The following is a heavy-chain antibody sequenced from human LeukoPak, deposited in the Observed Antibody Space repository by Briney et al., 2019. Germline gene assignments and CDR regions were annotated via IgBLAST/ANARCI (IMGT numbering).Heavy chain of an antibody. CDR2: INHSGST. J-gene: IGHJ5*02. D-gene: IGHD3-10*01. Sequence: SSETLSLTCTVSGGSISSSSYSWGWIRQPPGKGLEWIGEINHSGSTNYNPSLKSRVTISVDTSKNQFSLKLSSVTAADTAVYYCARDATRGVYYYGSGSYSATVVWFDPWGQGTLVTVSS. CDR3: ARDATRGVYYYGSGSYSATVVWFDP. V-gene: IGHV4-39*07. CDR1: GGSISSSSYS.